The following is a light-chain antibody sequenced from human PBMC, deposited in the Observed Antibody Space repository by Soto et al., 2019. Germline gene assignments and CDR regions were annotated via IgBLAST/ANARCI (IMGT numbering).Light chain of an antibody. J-gene: IGKJ5*01. CDR2: AAS. Sequence: DIQMTQSPSSVSASVGDRVTITCQASQGISSWLAWYQKKPGKAPNLLIYAASSLQSGVPSRFSGSESGTDFTLTISSLQPEDCAIYFCQQANSFPITFGQGTRLEIK. CDR1: QGISSW. CDR3: QQANSFPIT. V-gene: IGKV1-12*01.